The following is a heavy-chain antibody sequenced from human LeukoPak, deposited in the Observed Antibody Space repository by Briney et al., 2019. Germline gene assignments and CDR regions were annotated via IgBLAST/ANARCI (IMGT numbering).Heavy chain of an antibody. Sequence: SETLSLTCTVSGGSVSSSSYYWAWIRQPPGKGLEWIGSIYYSGSTYYNPSLKSRVTISVDTSKNQFSLKLSSVTAADTAVYYCSISSGWDEPFDYWGQGTLVTVSS. J-gene: IGHJ4*02. CDR2: IYYSGST. D-gene: IGHD6-19*01. CDR3: SISSGWDEPFDY. CDR1: GGSVSSSSYY. V-gene: IGHV4-39*01.